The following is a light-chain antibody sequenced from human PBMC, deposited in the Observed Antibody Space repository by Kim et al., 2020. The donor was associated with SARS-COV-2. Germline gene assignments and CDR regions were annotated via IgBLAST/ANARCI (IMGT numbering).Light chain of an antibody. Sequence: ELTQPPSVSVAPGKTARITCGGNNIGSKSVHWYQQKPGQAPVLVIYYDSDRPSGIPERFSGSNSGNTATLTISRVEAGDEADYYCQVWDSSSDHPVVFGGGTKLTVL. CDR3: QVWDSSSDHPVV. CDR1: NIGSKS. CDR2: YDS. J-gene: IGLJ2*01. V-gene: IGLV3-21*04.